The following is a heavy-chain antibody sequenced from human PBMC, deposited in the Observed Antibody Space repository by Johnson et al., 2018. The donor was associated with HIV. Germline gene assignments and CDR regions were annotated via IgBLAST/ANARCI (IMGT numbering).Heavy chain of an antibody. CDR2: IRYDGSNQ. CDR3: ARDQAYSSSWEGVFVI. J-gene: IGHJ3*02. Sequence: QVQLVESGGGVVQPGGSLRPSCAASRFTFSTYGMHWVRQAPGKGLEWVAFIRYDGSNQYYADSVKRRFTISRDNSKNTLYLQMNSLRAEDTAVYYCARDQAYSSSWEGVFVIWGQGTRVIVSS. CDR1: RFTFSTYG. V-gene: IGHV3-30*02. D-gene: IGHD6-13*01.